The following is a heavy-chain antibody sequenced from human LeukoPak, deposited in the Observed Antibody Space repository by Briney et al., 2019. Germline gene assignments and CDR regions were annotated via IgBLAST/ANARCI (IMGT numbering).Heavy chain of an antibody. CDR2: FSRNGHDT. CDR3: AKGSLGSWYFFDS. D-gene: IGHD6-13*01. CDR1: GFTFGSSP. J-gene: IGHJ4*02. Sequence: GGSLRLSCAASGFTFGSSPMSWVPQAPGKGPEWVTTFSRNGHDTYYADSVKGRFTIFRDNSKNTLYLQMNSLRAEDTAVYYCAKGSLGSWYFFDSWGQGTLVTVSS. V-gene: IGHV3-23*01.